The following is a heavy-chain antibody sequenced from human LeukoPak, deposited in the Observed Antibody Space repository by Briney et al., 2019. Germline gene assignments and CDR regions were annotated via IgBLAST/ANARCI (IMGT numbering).Heavy chain of an antibody. D-gene: IGHD3-22*01. CDR2: IYYSGST. V-gene: IGHV4-59*01. J-gene: IGHJ4*02. Sequence: SQTLSLTCTVSRASIRSYYWSWIRQPPGKGLEWIGYIYYSGSTNYNPSLKSRVTISVDTSKNQLSLKLSSVTAADTAVYYCARKRGGPKNVVIWGQGTLVTVSS. CDR3: ARKRGGPKNVVI. CDR1: RASIRSYY.